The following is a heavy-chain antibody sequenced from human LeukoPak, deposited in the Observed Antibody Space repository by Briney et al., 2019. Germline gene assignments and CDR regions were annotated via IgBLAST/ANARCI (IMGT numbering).Heavy chain of an antibody. D-gene: IGHD1-1*01. J-gene: IGHJ4*02. CDR2: ISGSGDTT. CDR1: GFTFSTYA. V-gene: IGHV3-23*01. Sequence: GGSLRLSCAASGFTFSTYAMTWVRQAPGKGLECVSGISGSGDTTYYADSVKGRFTISRDNSKNTLYVQMNSLRVEDTAVYYCARGQYHMEYWGQGTLVTVSS. CDR3: ARGQYHMEY.